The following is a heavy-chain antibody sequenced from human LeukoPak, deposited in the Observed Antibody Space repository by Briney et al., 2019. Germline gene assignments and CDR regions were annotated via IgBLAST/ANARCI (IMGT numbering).Heavy chain of an antibody. J-gene: IGHJ5*02. CDR2: MNPNSGNT. CDR3: ARLSSHYGDYKVDP. V-gene: IGHV1-8*03. Sequence: GASVKVSCKASGYTFTTYDINWVRQAPGQGLEWMGWMNPNSGNTGYAQKFQGRLIITRNTAIRTAYLELSSLRSEDTAVYYCARLSSHYGDYKVDPWGQGALVTVSS. D-gene: IGHD4-17*01. CDR1: GYTFTTYD.